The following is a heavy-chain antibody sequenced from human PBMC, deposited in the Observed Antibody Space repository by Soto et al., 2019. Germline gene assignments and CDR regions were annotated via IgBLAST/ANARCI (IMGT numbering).Heavy chain of an antibody. D-gene: IGHD3-22*01. CDR1: GYSFTSYW. CDR2: IYPGDSDT. V-gene: IGHV5-51*01. J-gene: IGHJ6*02. CDR3: ARGSPYYYDSSGYVYYYYYGMDV. Sequence: GESLKSSCKGSGYSFTSYWIVWVRQMPGKGLEWMGIIYPGDSDTRYSPSFQGQVTISADKSISTAYLQWSSLKASDTAMYYCARGSPYYYDSSGYVYYYYYGMDVWGQGTTVTVSS.